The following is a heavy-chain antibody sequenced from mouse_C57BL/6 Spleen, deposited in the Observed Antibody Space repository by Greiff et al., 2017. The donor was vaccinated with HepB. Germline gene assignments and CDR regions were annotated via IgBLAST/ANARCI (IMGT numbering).Heavy chain of an antibody. J-gene: IGHJ3*01. CDR2: IDPSDSYT. Sequence: VQLQQPEAELVMPGASVKLSCKASGYTFTSYWMHWVKQRPGQGLEWIGEIDPSDSYTNYNQKFKGKSTLTVDKSSSTAYMQLSSLTSEDSAVYYCARSDGSSWFAYWGQGTLVTVSA. CDR3: ARSDGSSWFAY. V-gene: IGHV1-69*01. D-gene: IGHD1-1*01. CDR1: GYTFTSYW.